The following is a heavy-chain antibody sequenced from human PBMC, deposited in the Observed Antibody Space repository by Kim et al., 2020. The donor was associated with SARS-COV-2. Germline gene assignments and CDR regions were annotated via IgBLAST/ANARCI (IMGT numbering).Heavy chain of an antibody. J-gene: IGHJ5*02. V-gene: IGHV4-31*02. D-gene: IGHD3-22*01. Sequence: KSRVTKSVDTSKNQFSLKLSSVTAADTAVYYCARTKYYYDSSGYNPWFDPWGQGTLVTVSS. CDR3: ARTKYYYDSSGYNPWFDP.